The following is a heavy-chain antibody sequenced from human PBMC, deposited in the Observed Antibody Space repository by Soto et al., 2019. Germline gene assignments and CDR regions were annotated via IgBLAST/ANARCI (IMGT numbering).Heavy chain of an antibody. CDR3: AKVGRTPNSYYYYGMDV. V-gene: IGHV3-53*01. D-gene: IGHD1-26*01. J-gene: IGHJ6*02. CDR2: IYSGGST. Sequence: GGSLRLSCAASGITVSSNYMSWVRQAPGKGLECVSVIYSGGSTYYADSVKGRFTISRDNSKNTLSLQMNSLRAEDTAVYYCAKVGRTPNSYYYYGMDVWGQGTTVTVSS. CDR1: GITVSSNY.